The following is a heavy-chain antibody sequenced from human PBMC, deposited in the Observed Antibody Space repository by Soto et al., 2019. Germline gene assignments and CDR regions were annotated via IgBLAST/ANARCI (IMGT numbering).Heavy chain of an antibody. D-gene: IGHD6-6*01. J-gene: IGHJ3*02. CDR1: GYTFTSYG. CDR2: ISAYNGNT. Sequence: QVQLGQSGAEVKKPGAAVKVSCKASGYTFTSYGISWVRQAPGQGLEWMGWISAYNGNTNYAQKLQGRVTMTTDTSTSTYYMELRSMRSADTAVYYCARDMEYSISGDAFDIWGQGTMVTVSS. CDR3: ARDMEYSISGDAFDI. V-gene: IGHV1-18*01.